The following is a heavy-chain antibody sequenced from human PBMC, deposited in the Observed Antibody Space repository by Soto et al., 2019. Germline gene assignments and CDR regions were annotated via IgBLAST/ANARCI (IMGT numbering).Heavy chain of an antibody. J-gene: IGHJ5*02. CDR3: ARDPEMYCSGGSCYSVPWFDP. D-gene: IGHD2-15*01. CDR2: IYYSGST. CDR1: GGSISSGDYY. V-gene: IGHV4-30-4*01. Sequence: QVQLQESGPGLVKPSQTLSLTCTVSGGSISSGDYYWSWIRQPPGKGLEWIGYIYYSGSTYYNPSLKGRVTISVDTSKNQFSLTLSSVTAAGTAVYYCARDPEMYCSGGSCYSVPWFDPWGQGTLVTVSS.